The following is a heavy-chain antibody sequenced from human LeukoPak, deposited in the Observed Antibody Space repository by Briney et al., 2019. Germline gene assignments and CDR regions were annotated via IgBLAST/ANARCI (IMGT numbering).Heavy chain of an antibody. J-gene: IGHJ6*03. V-gene: IGHV3-64*02. Sequence: GGSLRLSCVASGFTFSSSSMQWVRQAPGKGLEFVAAISNSGDNTRHAEAVEGRFNISRYNSKTTLYLQMHSLRAEDMAVYYCARELSYYYLDVWGTGTTVTVSS. CDR1: GFTFSSSS. CDR2: ISNSGDNT. CDR3: ARELSYYYLDV.